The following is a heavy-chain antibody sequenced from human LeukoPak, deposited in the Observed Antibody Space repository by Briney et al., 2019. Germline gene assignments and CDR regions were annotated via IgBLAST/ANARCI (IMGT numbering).Heavy chain of an antibody. CDR1: GGTFSSYA. Sequence: SVKVSCKASGGTFSSYAISWVRQAPGQGLEWMGRIIPILGIANYAQKFQGRVTITADKSTSTAYMELSSLRSEDTAVYYCARVSCSSTSCYPDGMDVWGLGTTVTVSS. J-gene: IGHJ6*02. D-gene: IGHD2-2*01. V-gene: IGHV1-69*04. CDR2: IIPILGIA. CDR3: ARVSCSSTSCYPDGMDV.